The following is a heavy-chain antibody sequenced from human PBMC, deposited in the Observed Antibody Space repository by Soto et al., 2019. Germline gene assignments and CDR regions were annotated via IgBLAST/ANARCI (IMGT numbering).Heavy chain of an antibody. CDR2: ISDSGGTT. D-gene: IGHD6-13*01. CDR1: GFTFNIYA. J-gene: IGHJ6*02. Sequence: PGESLRLSCAVSGFTFNIYAMSWFRQAPGKGLEWVSGISDSGGTTYYADSVKGRFTISRDNSENTLYLQMNSLRAEDTAVYYCARERQQPSYYYYYGVDVWGQGTTVTVSS. CDR3: ARERQQPSYYYYYGVDV. V-gene: IGHV3-23*01.